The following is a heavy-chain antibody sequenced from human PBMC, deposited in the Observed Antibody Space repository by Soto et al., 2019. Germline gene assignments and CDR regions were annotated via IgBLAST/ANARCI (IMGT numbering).Heavy chain of an antibody. D-gene: IGHD2-15*01. CDR1: FGSIRSYS. J-gene: IGHJ3*02. CDR2: IYYSGIT. Sequence: PAETLSRTFTVSFGSIRSYSWSWIRQPPGKVLDLIVYIYYSGITNYNPSLNSRVTISVDTSKNHFSLKLRYVTSADTAVYYCARVEDGVVVAATASVVAFDIWGQGTMVTVSS. V-gene: IGHV4-59*01. CDR3: ARVEDGVVVAATASVVAFDI.